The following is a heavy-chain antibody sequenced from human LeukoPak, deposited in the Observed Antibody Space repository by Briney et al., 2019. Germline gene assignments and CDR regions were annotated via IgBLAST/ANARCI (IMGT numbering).Heavy chain of an antibody. Sequence: PSETLSLTCTVSGASIRSYYWSWIRQPPGRGLEWIGYMYNSGSTYYNPSLKSRVTISVDTSKNQFSLKLSSVTAADTAVYYCARRAGIPSKKGIAAAVGRGFDPWGQGTLVTVSS. J-gene: IGHJ5*02. CDR1: GASIRSYY. V-gene: IGHV4-59*12. D-gene: IGHD6-13*01. CDR3: ARRAGIPSKKGIAAAVGRGFDP. CDR2: MYNSGST.